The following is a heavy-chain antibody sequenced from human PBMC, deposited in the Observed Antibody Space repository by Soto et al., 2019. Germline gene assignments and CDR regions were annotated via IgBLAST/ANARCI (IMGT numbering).Heavy chain of an antibody. CDR1: GGSISSGDYY. V-gene: IGHV4-30-4*01. CDR2: IYYSGST. D-gene: IGHD4-4*01. Sequence: SETLSLTCTVSGGSISSGDYYWSWIRQPPGKGLEWIGYIYYSGSTYYNPSLKSRVTISVDTSKDQFSLKLSSVTAADTAVYYCASTGAYYYYYGMDVWGQGTTVTVSS. CDR3: ASTGAYYYYYGMDV. J-gene: IGHJ6*02.